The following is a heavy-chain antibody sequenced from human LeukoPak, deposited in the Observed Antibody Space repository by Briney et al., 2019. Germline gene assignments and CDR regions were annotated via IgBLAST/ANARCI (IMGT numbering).Heavy chain of an antibody. CDR1: GFTFSSYS. CDR2: ISSSSSYI. J-gene: IGHJ4*02. D-gene: IGHD1-20*01. V-gene: IGHV3-21*01. CDR3: ARDAISLTGNGPDY. Sequence: GGSLRLSCAASGFTFSSYSMNWVRQAPGKGLEWVSSISSSSSYIYYADSVKGRFTISRDNAKNSLYLQMNGLRAEDTAVYYCARDAISLTGNGPDYWGQGTLVTVSS.